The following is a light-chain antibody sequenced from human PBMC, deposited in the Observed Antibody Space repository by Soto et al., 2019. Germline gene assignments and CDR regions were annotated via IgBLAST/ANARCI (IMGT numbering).Light chain of an antibody. V-gene: IGLV2-14*01. Sequence: ALTQPASVSASPGQSITISCTGGKNDIGSSDYVSWYQQHPGKAPKLIIYGVSNRPSGTSDRFSGSKSGNTASLTISGLQADDEADYYCSSSTSSNTLVFGGGTKVTVL. CDR2: GVS. CDR3: SSSTSSNTLV. CDR1: KNDIGSSDY. J-gene: IGLJ3*02.